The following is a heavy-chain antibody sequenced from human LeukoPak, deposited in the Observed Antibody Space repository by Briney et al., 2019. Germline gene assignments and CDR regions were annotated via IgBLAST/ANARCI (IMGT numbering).Heavy chain of an antibody. Sequence: PGGSLRLSCAASGFTFSNFAMNWVRQAPGKGLGWVAFISYDGSIKSYADSVKGRFAVSRDNSKNTLYLQMNSLRPEDTAFYYCAKSYDNGWYVCDYWGQGTLVTVSS. CDR2: ISYDGSIK. J-gene: IGHJ4*02. CDR3: AKSYDNGWYVCDY. D-gene: IGHD6-19*01. V-gene: IGHV3-30*09. CDR1: GFTFSNFA.